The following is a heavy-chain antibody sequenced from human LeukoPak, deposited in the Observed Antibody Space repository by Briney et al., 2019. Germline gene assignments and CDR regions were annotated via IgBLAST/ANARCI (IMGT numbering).Heavy chain of an antibody. CDR1: GFTFSSYA. CDR3: AKDSPGSSWPNWFDP. CDR2: ISGSGGST. V-gene: IGHV3-23*01. Sequence: GGPLRLSCAASGFTFSSYAMSWVRQAPGKGLEWVSAISGSGGSTYYADSVKGRFTISRDNSKNTLYLQMNSLRAEDTAVYYCAKDSPGSSWPNWFDPWGQGTLVTVSS. J-gene: IGHJ5*02. D-gene: IGHD6-13*01.